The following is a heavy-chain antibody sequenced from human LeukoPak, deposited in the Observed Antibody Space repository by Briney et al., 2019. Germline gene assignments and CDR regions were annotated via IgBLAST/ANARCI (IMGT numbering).Heavy chain of an antibody. J-gene: IGHJ4*02. D-gene: IGHD3-9*01. CDR2: ITGSGTNR. Sequence: GGSMRLSCVASGCTFSNYAMNWVRQAAGKELEWVSAITGSGTNRYYADSLKGRFTTSRDNSKNTVFLQMNSLRHEDTAIYYCVIWGDYDVLTGYYVPDYWGQGTLVTVAS. CDR3: VIWGDYDVLTGYYVPDY. V-gene: IGHV3-23*01. CDR1: GCTFSNYA.